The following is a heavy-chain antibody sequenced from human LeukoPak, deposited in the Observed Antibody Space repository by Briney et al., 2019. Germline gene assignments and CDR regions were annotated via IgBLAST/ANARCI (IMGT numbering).Heavy chain of an antibody. Sequence: GGSLRPSCAASEFSVGSNYMTWVRQAPGKGLEWASLIYSGGSTYYADSVKGRFTISRDNSKNTLYLQMNSLRAEDTAVYYCARGEFGEFAYFDYWGQGTLVTVSS. J-gene: IGHJ4*02. D-gene: IGHD3-10*01. CDR3: ARGEFGEFAYFDY. CDR1: EFSVGSNY. V-gene: IGHV3-66*01. CDR2: IYSGGST.